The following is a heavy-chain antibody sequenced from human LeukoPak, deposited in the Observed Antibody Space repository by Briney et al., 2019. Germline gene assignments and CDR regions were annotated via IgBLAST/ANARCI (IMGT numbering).Heavy chain of an antibody. CDR1: XXXXXSXY. Sequence: SETLSXXXXXXXXXXXSXYCSWIRQPPGKVLEWIGYIYYSVSTNYNPSLKSRVTISVDTSKNQFSLKLSSVTAADTAVYYCARTIAAAATDPGYFDYWGQGTLVTVSS. J-gene: IGHJ4*02. CDR3: ARTIAAAATDPGYFDY. D-gene: IGHD6-13*01. CDR2: IYYSVST. V-gene: IGHV4-59*01.